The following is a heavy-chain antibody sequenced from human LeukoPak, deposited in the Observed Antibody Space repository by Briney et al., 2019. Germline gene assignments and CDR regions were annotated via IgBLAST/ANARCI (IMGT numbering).Heavy chain of an antibody. Sequence: ASVKVSCKASGYTFTSYDINWVRQATGQGLEWMGWMNPNSGNTGYAQKFQGRVTMTRNTSISTAYMELSSLRSEDTAVYYCARTPARYCSSTSCPYGMDVWGQGTTVTVSS. CDR3: ARTPARYCSSTSCPYGMDV. CDR2: MNPNSGNT. V-gene: IGHV1-8*01. J-gene: IGHJ6*02. CDR1: GYTFTSYD. D-gene: IGHD2-2*01.